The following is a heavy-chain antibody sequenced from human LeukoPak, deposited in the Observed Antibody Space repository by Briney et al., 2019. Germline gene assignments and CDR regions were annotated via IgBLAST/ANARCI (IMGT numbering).Heavy chain of an antibody. Sequence: SETLSLTCTVSGGSISSGDYYWSWIRQPPGEGLEWIGYIYYSGSTYYNPSLKSRVTISVDTSKNQFSLKLSSVTAADTAVYYCARVRHDAFDIWGQGTMVTVSS. CDR3: ARVRHDAFDI. CDR2: IYYSGST. D-gene: IGHD1-1*01. J-gene: IGHJ3*02. V-gene: IGHV4-30-4*01. CDR1: GGSISSGDYY.